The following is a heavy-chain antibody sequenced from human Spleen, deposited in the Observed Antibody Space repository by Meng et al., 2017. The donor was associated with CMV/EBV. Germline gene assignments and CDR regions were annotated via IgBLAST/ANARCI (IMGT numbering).Heavy chain of an antibody. J-gene: IGHJ5*02. CDR3: ARVISTRGGWIP. D-gene: IGHD2-2*01. Sequence: CKASGSTFTSYGSSWVRQAPGQGLEWMGWINPNSGGTNYAQKFQGRVTMTRDTSISTAYMELSRLRSDDTAVYYCARVISTRGGWIPWGQGTLVTVSS. V-gene: IGHV1-2*02. CDR1: GSTFTSYG. CDR2: INPNSGGT.